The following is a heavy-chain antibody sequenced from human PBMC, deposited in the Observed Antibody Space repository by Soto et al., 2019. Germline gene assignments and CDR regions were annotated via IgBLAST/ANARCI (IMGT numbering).Heavy chain of an antibody. V-gene: IGHV3-30-3*01. D-gene: IGHD3-16*02. Sequence: QVQLVESGGGVVQPGTSLRLSCAASGFTFSTYPMHWVRQAPGKGLEWVAVISYDGSNKYYADSVKGRFTISRDNSKNTLYLQMNRLRPEDTAVYYCASGEFRLLTGRVGVIGDYWGQGTLVTVSS. CDR3: ASGEFRLLTGRVGVIGDY. CDR1: GFTFSTYP. CDR2: ISYDGSNK. J-gene: IGHJ4*02.